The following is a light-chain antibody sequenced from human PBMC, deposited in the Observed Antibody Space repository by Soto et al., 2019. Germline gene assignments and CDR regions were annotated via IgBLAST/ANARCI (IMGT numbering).Light chain of an antibody. Sequence: QSVLTQPPSASGTPGQRVTISCSVSSSNIGSNTVNWYQQLPGTAPKLLIYSNNQRPSGVPDRFSGSKSGTSASLAITGLRAEDEADYYCQSYDSSLSGYVFGTGTKVTVL. CDR3: QSYDSSLSGYV. V-gene: IGLV1-44*01. CDR1: SSNIGSNT. CDR2: SNN. J-gene: IGLJ1*01.